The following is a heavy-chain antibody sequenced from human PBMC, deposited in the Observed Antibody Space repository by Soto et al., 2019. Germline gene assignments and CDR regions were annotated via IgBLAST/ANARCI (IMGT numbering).Heavy chain of an antibody. Sequence: EVQLLESGGDLVQPGGSLRLSCAASGFTFSKYAMTWARQAPGKGLEWVSAISGSGYNSYYADSVDGRFTISRDNSKNTLFLQMDSLRVEDTAVYYCGNWVEGSSLYFDYWGQGTLVTVSS. D-gene: IGHD6-13*01. J-gene: IGHJ4*02. CDR3: GNWVEGSSLYFDY. CDR2: ISGSGYNS. CDR1: GFTFSKYA. V-gene: IGHV3-23*01.